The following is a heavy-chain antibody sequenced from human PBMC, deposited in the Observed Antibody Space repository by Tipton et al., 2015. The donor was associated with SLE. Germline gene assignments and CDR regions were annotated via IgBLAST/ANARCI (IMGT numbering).Heavy chain of an antibody. CDR2: IYYSGST. V-gene: IGHV4-61*01. J-gene: IGHJ6*03. D-gene: IGHD6-13*01. Sequence: TLSLTCIVSGDSISSSSYYWSWIRQPPGKGLEWIGYIYYSGSTNYNPSLKSRVTISVDTSKNQFSLKLSSVTAADTAVYYCARVGFAPIAAAGTAYYYYMDVWGKGTTVTVSS. CDR3: ARVGFAPIAAAGTAYYYYMDV. CDR1: GDSISSSSYY.